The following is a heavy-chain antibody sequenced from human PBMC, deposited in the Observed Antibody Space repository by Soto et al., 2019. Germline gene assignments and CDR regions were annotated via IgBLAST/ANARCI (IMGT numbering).Heavy chain of an antibody. CDR3: ATRVVKGYYYYYGMDV. CDR1: GGSFSGYY. CDR2: INHSGST. V-gene: IGHV4-34*01. D-gene: IGHD3-22*01. J-gene: IGHJ6*02. Sequence: SETLSLTCAVYGGSFSGYYWSWIRQPPGKGLEWIGEINHSGSTNYNPSLKSRVTISVDTSKNQFSLKLSSVTAADTAVYYCATRVVKGYYYYYGMDVWGQGTTVTVSS.